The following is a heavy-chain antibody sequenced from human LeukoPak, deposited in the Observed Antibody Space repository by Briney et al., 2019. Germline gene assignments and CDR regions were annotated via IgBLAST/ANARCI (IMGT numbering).Heavy chain of an antibody. CDR2: IKQDGSEK. CDR3: SKDLTSDFGGDLDP. D-gene: IGHD3-10*01. CDR1: GFTFSDYW. V-gene: IGHV3-7*01. Sequence: GGSLRLSCATSGFTFSDYWMTWVRQAPGKGLEWVANIKQDGSEKYYADSVKGRFTISRDNSKSTVYLQMNSLRVEDAAVYYCSKDLTSDFGGDLDPWGQGTLVTVSS. J-gene: IGHJ5*02.